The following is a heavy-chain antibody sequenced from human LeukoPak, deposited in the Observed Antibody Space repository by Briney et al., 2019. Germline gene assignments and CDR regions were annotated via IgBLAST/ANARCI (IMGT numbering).Heavy chain of an antibody. CDR2: ISSSSSYI. D-gene: IGHD5-12*01. CDR1: GFTFSSYS. Sequence: GGPLRLSCAASGFTFSSYSMNWVRQAPGKGLEWVSSISSSSSYIYYADSVKGRFTISRDNAKNSLYLQMNSLRAEDTAVYYCARGRWGSIVATISGAFDIWGQGTMVTVSS. J-gene: IGHJ3*02. CDR3: ARGRWGSIVATISGAFDI. V-gene: IGHV3-21*01.